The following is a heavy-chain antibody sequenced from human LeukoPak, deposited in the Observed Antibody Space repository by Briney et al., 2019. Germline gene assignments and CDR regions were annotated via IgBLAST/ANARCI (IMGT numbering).Heavy chain of an antibody. D-gene: IGHD3-9*01. CDR3: ARVKGLTGDAFDI. Sequence: GGSLRLSCAASGFTFSSYGMNWVRQAPGKGLEWVSYISSSGSTIYYADSVKGRFTISRDNAKNSLYLQMNSLRAEDTAVYYCARVKGLTGDAFDIWGQGTMVTVSS. J-gene: IGHJ3*02. CDR2: ISSSGSTI. V-gene: IGHV3-48*03. CDR1: GFTFSSYG.